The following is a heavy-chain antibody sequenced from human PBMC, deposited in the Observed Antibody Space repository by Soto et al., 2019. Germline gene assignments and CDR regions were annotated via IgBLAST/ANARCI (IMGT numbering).Heavy chain of an antibody. CDR3: EKDPSSSIMIVVVSLFDS. CDR2: ISYDGSDK. CDR1: GFSISGHG. Sequence: PGGSLKLSFAASGFSISGHGMHWFRQAPGKGLEWLAVISYDGSDKFYGDSVKGRFTISRDNSKNTLYLQMNSLRAEDTAVYYCEKDPSSSIMIVVVSLFDSLSQGTLLIMSS. J-gene: IGHJ4*02. V-gene: IGHV3-30*18. D-gene: IGHD3-22*01.